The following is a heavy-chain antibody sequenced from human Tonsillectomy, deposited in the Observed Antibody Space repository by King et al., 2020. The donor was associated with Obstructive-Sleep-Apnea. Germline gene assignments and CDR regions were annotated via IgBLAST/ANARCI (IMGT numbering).Heavy chain of an antibody. CDR3: ARLLTLTSYYLDY. Sequence: VQLVPSGAEVKKPGESLKISCTGSGYSFPNYWIGWVRQMPGQGLEYMGLIYPGDSDTRYSPSFQGQVTISVDKSISTAYLQWSSLKASDTAMYYCARLLTLTSYYLDYWGQGALVTVSS. CDR2: IYPGDSDT. J-gene: IGHJ4*02. V-gene: IGHV5-51*01. D-gene: IGHD3-9*01. CDR1: GYSFPNYW.